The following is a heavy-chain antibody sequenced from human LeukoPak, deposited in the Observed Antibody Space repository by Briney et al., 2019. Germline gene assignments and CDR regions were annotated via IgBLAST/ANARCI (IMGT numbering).Heavy chain of an antibody. V-gene: IGHV4-39*01. J-gene: IGHJ5*02. Sequence: SETLSLTCTVSGSSISSSSYYWGWIRQPPGKGLEWIGSIYYSGSTYYNPSLKSRVTISVDTSKNQFSLKLSSVTAADTAVYYCARREEEDIVVVPAAHRGWFDPWGQGTLVTVSS. CDR1: GSSISSSSYY. CDR2: IYYSGST. CDR3: ARREEEDIVVVPAAHRGWFDP. D-gene: IGHD2-2*01.